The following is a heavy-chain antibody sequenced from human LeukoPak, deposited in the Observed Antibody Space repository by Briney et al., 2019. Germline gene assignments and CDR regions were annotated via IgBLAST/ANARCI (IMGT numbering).Heavy chain of an antibody. J-gene: IGHJ1*01. CDR2: INPSGGST. V-gene: IGHV1-46*01. Sequence: ASVTVSRKASGYTFTSYYMHWVRQAPGQGLEWMGIINPSGGSTSYAQKFQGRVTMTRDTSTSTVYMELSSLRSEDTAVYYCARGYCSGGSCYYSEYFQHWGQGTLVTVSS. D-gene: IGHD2-15*01. CDR3: ARGYCSGGSCYYSEYFQH. CDR1: GYTFTSYY.